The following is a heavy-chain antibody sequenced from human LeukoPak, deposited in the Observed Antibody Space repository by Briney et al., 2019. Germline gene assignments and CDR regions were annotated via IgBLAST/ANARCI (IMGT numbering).Heavy chain of an antibody. J-gene: IGHJ6*02. D-gene: IGHD4-17*01. V-gene: IGHV1-18*01. CDR3: ARGLYDYGDYNRHYGMDV. CDR1: GYSLSSNG. CDR2: ISDYSGNT. Sequence: GASVKVCCKASGYSLSSNGISWARQAPGQGLEWMGWISDYSGNTKYAQNFQDRVTLTTDRSTNTAYMELRSLRSGDTAVYYCARGLYDYGDYNRHYGMDVWGQGTTVTVSS.